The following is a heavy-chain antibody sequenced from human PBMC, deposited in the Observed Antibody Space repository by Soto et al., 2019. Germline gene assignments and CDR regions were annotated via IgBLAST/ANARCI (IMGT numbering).Heavy chain of an antibody. D-gene: IGHD6-19*01. CDR3: AKPSGGWYHFDY. CDR2: ISSTGSSE. Sequence: QVQLVESGGGVVQPGRSLRLSCATSGFTFSSHGMHWVRQAPGKGLEWVALISSTGSSEYYADSVKGRFTISRDNSKNTLYLQMNSLRPEETAVYYCAKPSGGWYHFDYWGQGTLVTVSS. CDR1: GFTFSSHG. J-gene: IGHJ4*02. V-gene: IGHV3-30*18.